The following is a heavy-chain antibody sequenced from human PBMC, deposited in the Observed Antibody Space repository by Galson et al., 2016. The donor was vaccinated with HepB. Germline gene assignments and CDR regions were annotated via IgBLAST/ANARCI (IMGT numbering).Heavy chain of an antibody. CDR1: GTSLVTFY. Sequence: SETLSLTCTVSGTSLVTFYWSWIRHSPGSGLEWIGNIDYSGSTNFNPSLKSRVAMSLDTSKNQFPLRLRSVTDADTAVYYCARELCSSTSCYAYFDYWGQGTQVTVSS. CDR3: ARELCSSTSCYAYFDY. V-gene: IGHV4-59*01. J-gene: IGHJ4*02. D-gene: IGHD2-2*01. CDR2: IDYSGST.